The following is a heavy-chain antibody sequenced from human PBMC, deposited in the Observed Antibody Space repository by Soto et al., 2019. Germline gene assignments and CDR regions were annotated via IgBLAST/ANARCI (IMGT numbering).Heavy chain of an antibody. CDR1: GYTFTGYY. Sequence: GASVKASCKASGYTFTGYYMHWVRQAPGQGLEWMGWINPNSGGTNYAQKFQGWVTMTRDTSISTAYMELSRLRSDDTAVYYCAREVDDRGRRFFGYWGQGTLVTVSS. CDR3: AREVDDRGRRFFGY. D-gene: IGHD2-2*01. CDR2: INPNSGGT. J-gene: IGHJ4*02. V-gene: IGHV1-2*04.